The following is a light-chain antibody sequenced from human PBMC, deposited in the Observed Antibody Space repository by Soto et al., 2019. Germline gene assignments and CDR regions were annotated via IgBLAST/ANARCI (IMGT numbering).Light chain of an antibody. Sequence: AIRITQSPSSFSASTGDRVTITCRASQGISSYLAWYQQKPGKAPKLLIYAASTLQSGVPSRFSGSGSGTDFTLTISCLQSEDFATYYCQQSFSTPTFGQGTRLEI. J-gene: IGKJ5*01. CDR2: AAS. CDR3: QQSFSTPT. V-gene: IGKV1-8*01. CDR1: QGISSY.